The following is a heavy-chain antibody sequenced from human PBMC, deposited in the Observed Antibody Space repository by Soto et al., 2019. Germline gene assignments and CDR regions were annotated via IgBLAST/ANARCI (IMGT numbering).Heavy chain of an antibody. CDR3: ARMVYTSSWYYYFDY. CDR1: GGSISSSSYY. J-gene: IGHJ4*02. CDR2: IYYSGST. D-gene: IGHD6-13*01. Sequence: QLQLQESGPGLVKPSETLSLTCTVSGGSISSSSYYWGWIRQPPGKGLEWIGNIYYSGSTYYNPSLKSRVTISVDTSKNQFSLKLSSVTAADTAVYYCARMVYTSSWYYYFDYWGQGTLVTVSS. V-gene: IGHV4-39*01.